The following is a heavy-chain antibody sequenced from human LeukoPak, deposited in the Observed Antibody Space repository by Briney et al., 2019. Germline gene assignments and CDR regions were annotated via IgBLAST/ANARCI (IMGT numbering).Heavy chain of an antibody. CDR3: ARDPDILTGNNWFDP. J-gene: IGHJ5*02. V-gene: IGHV1-46*01. CDR1: GYTFTSYY. Sequence: ASVKVSCKASGYTFTSYYMHWVRQAPGQGLEWMGLINPSGGSTSYAQKFQGRVTMTRDTSTSTVYMELSSLRSEDTAVYYCARDPDILTGNNWFDPWGQGTLVTVSS. D-gene: IGHD3-9*01. CDR2: INPSGGST.